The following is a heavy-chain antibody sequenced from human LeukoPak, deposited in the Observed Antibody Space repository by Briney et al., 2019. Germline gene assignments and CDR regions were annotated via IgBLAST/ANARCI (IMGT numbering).Heavy chain of an antibody. Sequence: SETLSLTCTVSGGSMRSYYWSWIRQPPGKGLEWIGYIYYSGSTIYNPSLKSRVTISLDTSKNQFSLKLSSVTAADTAVYYCARQHAADTAMGHWGQGTLVTVSS. V-gene: IGHV4-59*08. D-gene: IGHD5-18*01. CDR2: IYYSGST. J-gene: IGHJ4*02. CDR3: ARQHAADTAMGH. CDR1: GGSMRSYY.